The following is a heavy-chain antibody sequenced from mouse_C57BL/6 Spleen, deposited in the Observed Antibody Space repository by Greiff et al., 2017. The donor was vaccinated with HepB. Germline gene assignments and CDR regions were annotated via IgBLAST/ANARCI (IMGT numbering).Heavy chain of an antibody. Sequence: VQLQQSGAELVRPGASVKLSCTASGFNIKDDYMHWVKQRPEQGLEWIGWIDPENGDTEYASKFQGKATITADTSSNTAYLQLSSLTSEDTAVYYCTTLIYYGITGYFDVWGTGTTVTVSS. CDR1: GFNIKDDY. D-gene: IGHD2-1*01. V-gene: IGHV14-4*01. CDR3: TTLIYYGITGYFDV. J-gene: IGHJ1*03. CDR2: IDPENGDT.